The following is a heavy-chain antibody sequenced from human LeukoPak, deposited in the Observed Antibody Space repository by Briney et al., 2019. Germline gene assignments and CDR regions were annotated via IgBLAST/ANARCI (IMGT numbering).Heavy chain of an antibody. V-gene: IGHV3-33*01. D-gene: IGHD6-13*01. Sequence: PRGSLRLSCAASGFTFSSYGMHWVRQAPGKGLEWVAVIWYDGSNKYYADSVKGRFTISRDNSKNTLYLQMNSLRAEDTAVYYCARGFSSSWYAVGYWGQGTLVTVSS. CDR1: GFTFSSYG. CDR3: ARGFSSSWYAVGY. CDR2: IWYDGSNK. J-gene: IGHJ4*02.